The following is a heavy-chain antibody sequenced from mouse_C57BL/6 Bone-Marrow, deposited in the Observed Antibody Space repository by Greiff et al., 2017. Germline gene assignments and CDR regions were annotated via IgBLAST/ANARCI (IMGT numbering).Heavy chain of an antibody. Sequence: QVQLQQSGAELVKPGASVKISCKASGYAFSSYWMNWVKQRPGKGLEWIGQIYPGDGDTNYNGKFKGKATLTADKSSSTAYMQLSSLTSEDSAVYFCAIDGYSYWYFDVWGTGTTVTVSS. CDR1: GYAFSSYW. V-gene: IGHV1-80*01. CDR3: AIDGYSYWYFDV. CDR2: IYPGDGDT. J-gene: IGHJ1*03. D-gene: IGHD2-3*01.